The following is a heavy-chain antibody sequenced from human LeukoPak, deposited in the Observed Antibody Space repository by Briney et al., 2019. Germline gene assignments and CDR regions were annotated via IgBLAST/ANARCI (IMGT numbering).Heavy chain of an antibody. V-gene: IGHV4-39*01. CDR1: GGSIRRNSDY. D-gene: IGHD6-19*01. J-gene: IGHJ4*02. Sequence: SETLSLTCTVSGGSIRRNSDYWAWIRQPPGKGLEWMGTLFYSGSTSYNPSLQSRLTISVDTSKTQFFLKVTSVTAADTAVYYCARPSGPIAVAGYYFDYWGQGTLVTVSS. CDR3: ARPSGPIAVAGYYFDY. CDR2: LFYSGST.